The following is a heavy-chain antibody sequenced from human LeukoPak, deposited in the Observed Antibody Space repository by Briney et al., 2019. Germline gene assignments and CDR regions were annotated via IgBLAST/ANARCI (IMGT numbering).Heavy chain of an antibody. CDR1: GFIFENFA. D-gene: IGHD3-22*01. Sequence: GGPLRLSCVASGFIFENFAIHWLRQAPGKGLEWVSIVSFDGTNNFYAHSVNGRFTVSRDNSKNTVYLHMNSLRPDDTAVYFCARVSGSSGSYWGQGTLVTVSS. CDR2: VSFDGTNN. CDR3: ARVSGSSGSY. V-gene: IGHV3-30*04. J-gene: IGHJ4*02.